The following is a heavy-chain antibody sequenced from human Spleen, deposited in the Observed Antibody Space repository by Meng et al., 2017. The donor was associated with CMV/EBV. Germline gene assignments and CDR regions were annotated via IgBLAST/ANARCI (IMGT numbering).Heavy chain of an antibody. CDR1: GFNFSTFG. D-gene: IGHD3-16*01. CDR3: AKDQAPAALGVFDY. Sequence: CGFNFSTFGMHWVRQAPGKGLEWVAVIWYDGSNKHYADSVKGRFTISRDNSENTLYLQMNSLRAADTAVYYCAKDQAPAALGVFDYWGQGTLVTVSS. CDR2: IWYDGSNK. J-gene: IGHJ4*02. V-gene: IGHV3-33*06.